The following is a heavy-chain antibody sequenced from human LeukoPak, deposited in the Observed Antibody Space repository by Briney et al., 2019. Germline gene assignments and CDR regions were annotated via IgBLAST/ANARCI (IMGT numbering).Heavy chain of an antibody. J-gene: IGHJ3*02. V-gene: IGHV1-69*13. CDR1: GGTFSSYA. Sequence: SVKVSCKASGGTFSSYAISWVRQAPGQGLEWMGWIIPIFGTAKYAQKFQGRVTITADESTSTAYMELSSLRSEDTAVYYCARDRWSSKSSEGTLDIGGQGTMLTVSS. CDR2: IIPIFGTA. D-gene: IGHD6-6*01. CDR3: ARDRWSSKSSEGTLDI.